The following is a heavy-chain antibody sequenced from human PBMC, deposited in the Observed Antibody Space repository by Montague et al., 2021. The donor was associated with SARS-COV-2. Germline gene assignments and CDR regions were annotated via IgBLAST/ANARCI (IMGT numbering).Heavy chain of an antibody. J-gene: IGHJ4*02. CDR2: IYYTGST. CDR1: GGSITSYF. D-gene: IGHD6-19*01. CDR3: ARGSIPVPVPFDS. V-gene: IGHV4-59*01. Sequence: SETLSLTCSVSGGSITSYFWNWVRLPPGKGLEWIGYIYYTGSTQYNPSLKSRVAISFDTSKNHFSLKVNSVTAADTAIYYCARGSIPVPVPFDSWGRGTQVTVSS.